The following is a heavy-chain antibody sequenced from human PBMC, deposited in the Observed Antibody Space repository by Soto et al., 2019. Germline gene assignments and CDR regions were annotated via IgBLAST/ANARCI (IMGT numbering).Heavy chain of an antibody. J-gene: IGHJ6*02. Sequence: PGGSLRLSCAASGFTFNTYGVYWVRQAPGKGLEWAAAISSDGSSKYYADSVKDRLTISRDNSKNTLYLQMNSLRAGDTAVYFCAKAMSPGLSYGAYGPPAMDVWGQGTTVTVSS. CDR1: GFTFNTYG. CDR2: ISSDGSSK. CDR3: AKAMSPGLSYGAYGPPAMDV. V-gene: IGHV3-30*18. D-gene: IGHD4-17*01.